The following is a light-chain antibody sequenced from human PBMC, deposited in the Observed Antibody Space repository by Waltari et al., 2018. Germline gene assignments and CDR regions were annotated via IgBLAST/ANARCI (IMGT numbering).Light chain of an antibody. Sequence: DIVMTQSPDSLAVSLGERATINCKSSQYVLYSSNNKNYLAWYQQKPGQPPKLLIYWASARESGVPDRCRGSGSGTDFTLTIISLQAEDVAVYYCQQYYSTPRTFGQGTKVEIK. CDR3: QQYYSTPRT. V-gene: IGKV4-1*01. J-gene: IGKJ1*01. CDR1: QYVLYSSNNKNY. CDR2: WAS.